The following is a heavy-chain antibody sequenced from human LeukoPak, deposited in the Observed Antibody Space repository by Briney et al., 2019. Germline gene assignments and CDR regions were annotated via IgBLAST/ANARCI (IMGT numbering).Heavy chain of an antibody. CDR2: IYYSGST. Sequence: AETLSLTCTVSGGSISSSRYYWGWIRQPPGKGLEWIEAIYYSGSTYYNPSLKSRVAISVDTSKNQFSLKLSSVTAADTAVYYCARHHIAQGWLRIPQFDYWGQGTLVTVSS. D-gene: IGHD5-12*01. CDR1: GGSISSSRYY. V-gene: IGHV4-39*01. CDR3: ARHHIAQGWLRIPQFDY. J-gene: IGHJ4*02.